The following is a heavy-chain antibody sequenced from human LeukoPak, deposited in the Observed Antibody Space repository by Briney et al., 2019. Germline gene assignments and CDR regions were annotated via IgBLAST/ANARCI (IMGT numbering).Heavy chain of an antibody. CDR2: NYYSGST. D-gene: IGHD3-3*01. V-gene: IGHV4-59*01. CDR3: ARVPIFGAFHYYYYMDV. CDR1: GGSISSYY. J-gene: IGHJ6*03. Sequence: PSETLSLTCTVSGGSISSYYWSWIRQPPGKGLEWIGYNYYSGSTNYNPSLKSRVTISVDTSKNQFSLKLSSVTAADTAVYYCARVPIFGAFHYYYYMDVWGKGTTVTVSS.